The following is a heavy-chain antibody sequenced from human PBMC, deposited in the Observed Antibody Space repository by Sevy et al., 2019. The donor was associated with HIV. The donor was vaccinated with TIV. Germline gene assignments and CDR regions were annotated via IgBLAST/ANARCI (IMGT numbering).Heavy chain of an antibody. CDR3: ARARATGVGNRGYFEY. Sequence: SKTLSLTCTVSGDSFNSNYYWDWIRQPPGKGLERIGSINYSGSTYYNPSLKSRVTMSVDTSKKQFSLNLSSVTAADTAVYYCARARATGVGNRGYFEYWGQGILVTVSS. CDR1: GDSFNSNYY. V-gene: IGHV4-39*01. CDR2: INYSGST. J-gene: IGHJ4*02. D-gene: IGHD1-1*01.